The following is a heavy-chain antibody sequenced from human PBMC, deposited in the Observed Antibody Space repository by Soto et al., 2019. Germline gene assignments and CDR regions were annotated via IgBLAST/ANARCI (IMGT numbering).Heavy chain of an antibody. CDR3: ARHVYYDVLKKNY. D-gene: IGHD3-9*01. Sequence: GEYLKISAQGSGYNFANYWIGCVRQMPGKGLEWMGIIYPGNSDTRYSPSFQGQVTISADTSISTAYLEWSSLKASDTAIYYCARHVYYDVLKKNYWGQGTLVTVSS. V-gene: IGHV5-51*01. J-gene: IGHJ4*02. CDR2: IYPGNSDT. CDR1: GYNFANYW.